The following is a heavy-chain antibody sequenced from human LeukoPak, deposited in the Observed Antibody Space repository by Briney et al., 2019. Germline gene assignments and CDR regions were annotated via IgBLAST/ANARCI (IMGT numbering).Heavy chain of an antibody. CDR2: IIPIFATA. J-gene: IGHJ4*02. CDR3: ARVYYYDSSGSGFDY. V-gene: IGHV1-69*05. Sequence: SVKVSCKASGGTFSSYAISWVRQAPGQGLEWMGGIIPIFATANYAQKFQGRVTMTTDTSTSTAYMELRSLRSDDTAVYYCARVYYYDSSGSGFDYWGQGTLVTVSS. D-gene: IGHD3-22*01. CDR1: GGTFSSYA.